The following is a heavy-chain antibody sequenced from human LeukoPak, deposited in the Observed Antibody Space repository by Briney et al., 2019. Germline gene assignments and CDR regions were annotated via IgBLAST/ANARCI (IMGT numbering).Heavy chain of an antibody. Sequence: ASVKVSCKASGYTFTGYYMHWVRQAPGQGLEWMGRINPNSGGTNYAQKFQGRVTITRDTSISSAYMELSRLRSDDTAVYYCARDLFITMIVVVTKDAFDIWGQGTMVTVSS. D-gene: IGHD3-22*01. CDR2: INPNSGGT. CDR3: ARDLFITMIVVVTKDAFDI. J-gene: IGHJ3*02. CDR1: GYTFTGYY. V-gene: IGHV1-2*06.